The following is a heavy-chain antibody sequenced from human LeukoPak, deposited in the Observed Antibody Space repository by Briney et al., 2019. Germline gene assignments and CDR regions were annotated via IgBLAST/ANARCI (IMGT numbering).Heavy chain of an antibody. Sequence: RPSETLSLTCTVSGVSISSSSYYWGWIRQPPGKGLEWIGSIYYSGSTYYNPSLKSRVTISVDTSKNQFSLKLSSVTAADTAVYYCARYIVLMVYARNWFDPWGQGTLVTVSS. CDR3: ARYIVLMVYARNWFDP. V-gene: IGHV4-39*01. D-gene: IGHD2-8*01. CDR1: GVSISSSSYY. CDR2: IYYSGST. J-gene: IGHJ5*02.